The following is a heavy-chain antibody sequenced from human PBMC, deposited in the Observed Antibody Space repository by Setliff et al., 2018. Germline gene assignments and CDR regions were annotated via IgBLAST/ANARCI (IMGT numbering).Heavy chain of an antibody. J-gene: IGHJ3*02. CDR1: GGSFSGYY. D-gene: IGHD1-7*01. Sequence: SETLSLTCAVYGGSFSGYYWSWIRQPPGKGLEWIGEINHSGSTNYNPSLKSRVTISVDTSKNQFSLKLSSLTAADTAVYYCAREPFDFGYNWNYESNAFDIW. CDR3: AREPFDFGYNWNYESNAFDI. V-gene: IGHV4-34*01. CDR2: INHSGST.